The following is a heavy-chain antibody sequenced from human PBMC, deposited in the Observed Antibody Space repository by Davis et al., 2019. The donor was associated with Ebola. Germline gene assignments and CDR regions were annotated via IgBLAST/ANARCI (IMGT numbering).Heavy chain of an antibody. D-gene: IGHD6-19*01. CDR1: GFTFSSYA. Sequence: PGGSLRLSCAASGFTFSSYAMSWVRQAPGKGLEWVSGISGSGGSTNYADSVKGRFTISRDNSKNTLYLQMSSLRAEDTAVYYCAKDSGWFRYYFDYWGQGTLVTVSS. V-gene: IGHV3-23*01. CDR3: AKDSGWFRYYFDY. CDR2: ISGSGGST. J-gene: IGHJ4*02.